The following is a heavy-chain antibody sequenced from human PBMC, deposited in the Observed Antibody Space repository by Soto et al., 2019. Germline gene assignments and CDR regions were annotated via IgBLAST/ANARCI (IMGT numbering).Heavy chain of an antibody. D-gene: IGHD2-2*01. CDR1: GGTFSSYA. CDR3: ARSGGELLGMGGCSSTSCYVFSVY. CDR2: IIPIFGTA. V-gene: IGHV1-69*01. J-gene: IGHJ4*02. Sequence: QVQLVQSGAEVKKPGSSVKVSCKASGGTFSSYAISWVRQAPGQGLEWMGGIIPIFGTANYAQKFQGRVTITADESTSTAYMELRSLRFEDTAVYYCARSGGELLGMGGCSSTSCYVFSVYWGQGTLVTVSS.